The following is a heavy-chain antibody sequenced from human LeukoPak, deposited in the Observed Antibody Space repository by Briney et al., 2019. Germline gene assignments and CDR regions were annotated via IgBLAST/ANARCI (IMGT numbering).Heavy chain of an antibody. CDR1: GGSFSGYY. D-gene: IGHD3-22*01. J-gene: IGHJ4*02. CDR2: INHSGST. V-gene: IGHV4-34*01. Sequence: SETLSLTCAVYGGSFSGYYWSWIRQPPGKGLGWIGEINHSGSTNYNPSLKSRVTISVDTSKNQFSLKLSSVTAADTAVYYCASGSIYDSSGKFDYWGQGTLVTVSS. CDR3: ASGSIYDSSGKFDY.